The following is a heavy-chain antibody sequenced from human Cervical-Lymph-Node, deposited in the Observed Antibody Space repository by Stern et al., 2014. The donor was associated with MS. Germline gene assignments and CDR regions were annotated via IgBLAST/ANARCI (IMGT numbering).Heavy chain of an antibody. D-gene: IGHD3-3*01. V-gene: IGHV3-23*04. CDR2: ISGSGGST. Sequence: EVQLVESGGGLVQPGGSLRLSCAASGFSFGNYAMTWVRQAPGKGMECVSSISGSGGSTHYVESVKGRVTISRDNSKNTLYLQMNGLRAEDTAMYYCAKGGSIYYYGLDVWGQGTTVTVSS. CDR3: AKGGSIYYYGLDV. J-gene: IGHJ6*02. CDR1: GFSFGNYA.